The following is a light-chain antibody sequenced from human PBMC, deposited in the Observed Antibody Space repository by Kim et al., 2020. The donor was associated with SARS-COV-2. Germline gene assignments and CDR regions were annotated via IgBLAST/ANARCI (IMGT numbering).Light chain of an antibody. CDR2: TKD. CDR3: TAWDESLHVWV. CDR1: SSKNESET. Sequence: GKRVANTCSGSSSKNESETVNWYQHLPGTAPKHLIHTKDQRPSGVPDRFSASKSGTSASLAISGLQSEDEADYYCTAWDESLHVWVFGGGTQLTVL. V-gene: IGLV1-44*01. J-gene: IGLJ3*02.